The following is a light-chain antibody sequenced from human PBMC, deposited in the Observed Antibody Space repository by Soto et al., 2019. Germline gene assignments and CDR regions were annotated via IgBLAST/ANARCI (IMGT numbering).Light chain of an antibody. CDR1: QSVRSG. V-gene: IGKV3-11*01. J-gene: IGKJ3*01. Sequence: ETVLTQSPATLSSSPGDRATLSCRASQSVRSGLAWYQQKPGQAPRLLIYDASSRAAGTPARFSGSGSGTDFTLTISRLEPEDFAVYYCQQRTSWPLTFGPGTKVDIK. CDR2: DAS. CDR3: QQRTSWPLT.